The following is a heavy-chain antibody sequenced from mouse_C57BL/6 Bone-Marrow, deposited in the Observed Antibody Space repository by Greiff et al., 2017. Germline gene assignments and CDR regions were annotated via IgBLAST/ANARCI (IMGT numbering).Heavy chain of an antibody. D-gene: IGHD1-1*01. CDR1: GYTFTDHT. CDR3: ARDPHYYGSWYAMDY. V-gene: IGHV1-78*01. J-gene: IGHJ4*01. Sequence: VKLVESDAELVKPGASVKISCKVSGYTFTDHTIHWMKQRPEQGLEWIGYIYPRDGSTKYNEKFKGKATLTADKSSSTAYMQLNSLTSEDSAVYFCARDPHYYGSWYAMDYWGQGTSVTVSS. CDR2: IYPRDGST.